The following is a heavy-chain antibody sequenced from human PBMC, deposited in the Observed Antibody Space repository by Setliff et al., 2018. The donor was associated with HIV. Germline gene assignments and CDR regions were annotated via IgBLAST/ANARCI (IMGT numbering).Heavy chain of an antibody. J-gene: IGHJ4*02. D-gene: IGHD3-9*01. CDR3: ARDQRVLRYFDWSNNALDF. V-gene: IGHV3-48*03. Sequence: GGSLRLSCAASGFIFSDYEMNWVRQAPGKGLEWVSYITGSDGAVFYADSVKGRFTVSRDNAENSLSLQMNSLRAEDTAVYYCARDQRVLRYFDWSNNALDFWGQGTLVTVSS. CDR2: ITGSDGAV. CDR1: GFIFSDYE.